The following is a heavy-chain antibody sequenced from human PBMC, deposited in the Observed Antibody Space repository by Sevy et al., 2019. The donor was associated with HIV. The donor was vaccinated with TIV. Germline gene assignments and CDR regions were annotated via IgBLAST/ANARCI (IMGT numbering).Heavy chain of an antibody. D-gene: IGHD3-3*01. V-gene: IGHV1-18*01. CDR3: ARGPLQDPYYDFWRGYLEY. CDR2: ISVYNDNT. J-gene: IGHJ4*02. Sequence: ASVKVSCKASGYTFTSYGISWVRQAPGQGLEWMGWISVYNDNTNYAQNLQGRVTMTTDTSTNTAYMELRSLRTDDTAVYYCARGPLQDPYYDFWRGYLEYWGQGTLVTVSS. CDR1: GYTFTSYG.